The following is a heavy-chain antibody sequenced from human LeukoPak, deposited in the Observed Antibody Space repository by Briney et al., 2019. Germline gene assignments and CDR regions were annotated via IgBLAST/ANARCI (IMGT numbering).Heavy chain of an antibody. J-gene: IGHJ5*02. Sequence: SETLSLTCAVFGGSFSGYYWSWIRQPPGKGLEWMGEINHSGRTNYNPSLKSRVTISVDTTKNHFSLKLSSVTAADTAEYYCASDLYAGVDNWFDPWGQGTLVTVSS. CDR3: ASDLYAGVDNWFDP. D-gene: IGHD2-15*01. CDR2: INHSGRT. V-gene: IGHV4-34*01. CDR1: GGSFSGYY.